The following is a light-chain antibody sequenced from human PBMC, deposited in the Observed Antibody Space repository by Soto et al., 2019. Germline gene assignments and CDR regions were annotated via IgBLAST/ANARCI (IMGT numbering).Light chain of an antibody. CDR2: GAS. CDR3: QQYGSSRWT. V-gene: IGKV3-20*01. J-gene: IGKJ1*01. CDR1: QSVSSSY. Sequence: EIVLTQSPGTLSLSPGGRATLSCRASQSVSSSYLAWYQQNRGQAPRLLIYGASSRATGIPDRFSGSGSGTDFTLTISRLEPEDFAVYYCQQYGSSRWTFGQGTKVEIK.